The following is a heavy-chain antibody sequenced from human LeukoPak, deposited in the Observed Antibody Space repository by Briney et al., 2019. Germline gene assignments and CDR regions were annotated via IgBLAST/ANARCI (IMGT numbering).Heavy chain of an antibody. J-gene: IGHJ4*02. CDR2: LWADGNTA. Sequence: GGSLRLSCAASGFTFNIFGMHWVRQVPGNGLGWLSGLWADGNTAHYADSVKGRFTISRDSSENTLYLQMNSLRSEDTAVYYCVKESAADATFHFDYWGQGTLVTVSS. V-gene: IGHV3-33*06. CDR3: VKESAADATFHFDY. D-gene: IGHD6-13*01. CDR1: GFTFNIFG.